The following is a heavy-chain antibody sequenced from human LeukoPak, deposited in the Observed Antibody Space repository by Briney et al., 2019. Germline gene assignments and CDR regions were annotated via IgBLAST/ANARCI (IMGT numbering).Heavy chain of an antibody. CDR3: ARESASDDYGAYDY. J-gene: IGHJ4*02. Sequence: PGGSLRLSCAASGFSFSTYWMHWVRQAPGKGLVWVARIKGDGSRTSYADSVKGRFTISRDNAKNTLYLQMDSLRAEDTAVYYCARESASDDYGAYDYWGQGTLVAVSS. CDR2: IKGDGSRT. CDR1: GFSFSTYW. V-gene: IGHV3-74*01. D-gene: IGHD4-17*01.